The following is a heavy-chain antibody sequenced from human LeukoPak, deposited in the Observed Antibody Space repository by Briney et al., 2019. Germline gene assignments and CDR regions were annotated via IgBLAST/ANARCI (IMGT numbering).Heavy chain of an antibody. CDR3: ARDTHTLSSYDYYGMDV. J-gene: IGHJ6*02. CDR2: IYYSGST. CDR1: GGSISSGDYY. Sequence: PSETLSLTCTVSGGSISSGDYYWSWIHQPPGKGLEWIGYIYYSGSTYYNPSLKSRVTISVDTSKNQFSLKLSSVTAADTAVYYCARDTHTLSSYDYYGMDVWGQGTTVTVSS. V-gene: IGHV4-30-4*01. D-gene: IGHD2-21*01.